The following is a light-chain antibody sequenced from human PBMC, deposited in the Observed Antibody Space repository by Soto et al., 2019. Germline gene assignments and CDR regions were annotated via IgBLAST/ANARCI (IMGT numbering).Light chain of an antibody. Sequence: QSVVTQPDSVSGSPGQSITISCTGTSSDVGRYNYVSWYQQHPGKAPKLILYEVTNRPSGVSNRFSGSKSGNTASLTISGLQAEDEADYYCSSYTSSSTVFGGGTQLTVL. CDR2: EVT. CDR1: SSDVGRYNY. V-gene: IGLV2-14*01. CDR3: SSYTSSSTV. J-gene: IGLJ3*02.